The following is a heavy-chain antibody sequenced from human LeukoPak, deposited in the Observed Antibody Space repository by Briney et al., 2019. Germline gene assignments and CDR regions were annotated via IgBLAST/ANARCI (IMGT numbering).Heavy chain of an antibody. J-gene: IGHJ3*02. CDR2: MHSRGTT. D-gene: IGHD5-24*01. CDR3: ARDSSLASKHDAFNI. Sequence: SETLSLTCSVSGGSINTGSYYWNWLRQPAGTGLEWIGRMHSRGTTYYHPSLKSRVTISGDTSRNQFSLNLRSVTAADTAVYYCARDSSLASKHDAFNIWGQGTLVTVSS. V-gene: IGHV4-61*02. CDR1: GGSINTGSYY.